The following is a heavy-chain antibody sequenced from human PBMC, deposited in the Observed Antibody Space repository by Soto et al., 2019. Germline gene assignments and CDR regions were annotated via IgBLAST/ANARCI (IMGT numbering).Heavy chain of an antibody. CDR2: IYYSGST. Sequence: SETLRLTCAVSGVSVSSCSYYRTWIRQPPGKGLEWIGYIYYSGSTNYNPSLKSRVTISVDTSKNQFFLKLSSVTAADTAVYYCASPSTERGLDYWGQGTLVTVS. J-gene: IGHJ4*02. CDR1: GVSVSSCSYY. V-gene: IGHV4-61*01. CDR3: ASPSTERGLDY. D-gene: IGHD4-4*01.